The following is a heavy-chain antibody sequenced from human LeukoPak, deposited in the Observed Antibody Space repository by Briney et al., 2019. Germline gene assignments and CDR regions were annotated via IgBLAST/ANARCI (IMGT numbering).Heavy chain of an antibody. CDR3: ARGLDYGDYQDAFDI. Sequence: GGSLRLSCAASGFTFSSYGMHWVRQAPGKGLEWVAVIWYDGSNKYYADSVKGRFTISRDNSKNTLYLQMNSLRAEDTAVYYCARGLDYGDYQDAFDIWGQGTMVTVSS. CDR1: GFTFSSYG. V-gene: IGHV3-33*01. J-gene: IGHJ3*02. D-gene: IGHD4-17*01. CDR2: IWYDGSNK.